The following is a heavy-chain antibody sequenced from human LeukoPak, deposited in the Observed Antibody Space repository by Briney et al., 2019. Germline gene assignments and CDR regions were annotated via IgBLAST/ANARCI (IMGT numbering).Heavy chain of an antibody. D-gene: IGHD6-19*01. CDR3: ARDQQWLVPHPPYDY. CDR2: ISSSSSYI. Sequence: GGSLRLSCAASGFTFSSYSMNWVRQAPGKGLEWVSSISSSSSYIYYADSVKGRCTISRDNAKNSLYLQMNSRRAEDTAVYYCARDQQWLVPHPPYDYWGQGTLVTVSS. CDR1: GFTFSSYS. J-gene: IGHJ4*02. V-gene: IGHV3-21*01.